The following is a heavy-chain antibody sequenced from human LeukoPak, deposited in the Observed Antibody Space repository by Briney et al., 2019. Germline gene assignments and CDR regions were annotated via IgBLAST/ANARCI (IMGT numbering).Heavy chain of an antibody. V-gene: IGHV4-34*01. CDR2: INHSGST. CDR3: ARGPQDGPINPPVYFDY. D-gene: IGHD5-24*01. Sequence: SETLSLTCAVYGGSFSGYYWSWIRQPPGKGLEWIGEINHSGSTNYNPSLKSRVTISVDTSKNQFSLKLSSVTAADTAVYYCARGPQDGPINPPVYFDYWGQGTLVTVSS. CDR1: GGSFSGYY. J-gene: IGHJ4*02.